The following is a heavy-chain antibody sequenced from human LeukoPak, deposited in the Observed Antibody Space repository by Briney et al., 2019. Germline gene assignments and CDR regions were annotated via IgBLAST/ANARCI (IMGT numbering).Heavy chain of an antibody. CDR3: ARGCIPSWGRHYYFDY. Sequence: SETLSLTCAVYGGSFSGYYWSWIRQPPGNGLEWIGEINHSGSTNYNPSLKSRVTISVDTSKNQFSLKLSSVTAADTAVYYCARGCIPSWGRHYYFDYWGQGTLVTVSS. CDR1: GGSFSGYY. V-gene: IGHV4-34*01. J-gene: IGHJ4*02. D-gene: IGHD3-16*01. CDR2: INHSGST.